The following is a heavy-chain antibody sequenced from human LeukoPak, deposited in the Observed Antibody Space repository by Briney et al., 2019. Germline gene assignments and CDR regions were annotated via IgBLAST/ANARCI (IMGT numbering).Heavy chain of an antibody. CDR2: TSYDESNK. V-gene: IGHV3-30-3*01. CDR3: VRGGASTRS. D-gene: IGHD4/OR15-4a*01. J-gene: IGHJ5*02. CDR1: GFSFSTYA. Sequence: GGSLRLSCAVSGFSFSTYAMHWVRQAPGKGLEWVAVTSYDESNKFYADSVKGRFTISRDDAKNTLYLQMNSLRAEDTAVYYCVRGGASTRSWGQGTLVTVSS.